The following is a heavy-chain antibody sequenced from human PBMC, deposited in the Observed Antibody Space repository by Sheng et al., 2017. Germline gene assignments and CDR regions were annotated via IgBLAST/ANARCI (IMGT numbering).Heavy chain of an antibody. CDR3: ARDMSGYDSFDY. D-gene: IGHD5-12*01. J-gene: IGHJ4*02. CDR1: GYSISSGYY. CDR2: IYHSGST. V-gene: IGHV4-38-2*02. Sequence: QVQLQESGPGLVKPSETLSLTCAVSGYSISSGYYWGWIRQPPGKGLEWIGSIYHSGSTYYNPSLKSRVTISVDTSKNQFSLKLSSVTAADTAVYYCARDMSGYDSFDYWGQGTLVTVSS.